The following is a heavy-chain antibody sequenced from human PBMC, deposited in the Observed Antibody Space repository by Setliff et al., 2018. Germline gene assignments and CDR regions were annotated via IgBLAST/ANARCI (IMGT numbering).Heavy chain of an antibody. D-gene: IGHD2-15*01. Sequence: ASVKVSCKSSGYTFTSYDINWVRQATGQGLEWMGWMNPNSGHTGYAQKFQGRVTITRNTSISTTYMELSSLRSEDTAVYYCARGSRSGGKGGYNWFDPWGQGTLVTVSS. V-gene: IGHV1-8*03. CDR2: MNPNSGHT. CDR1: GYTFTSYD. CDR3: ARGSRSGGKGGYNWFDP. J-gene: IGHJ5*02.